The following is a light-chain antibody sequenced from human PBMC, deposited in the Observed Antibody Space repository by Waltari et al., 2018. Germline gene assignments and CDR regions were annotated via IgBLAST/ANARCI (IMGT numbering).Light chain of an antibody. Sequence: DVVMTQSPLSLPVIFGQPASISCRSSQSLVHSDGNTYLNWYQQRPGQSPRLLIYQVSNPDCGVPNRSSASGSGTDFTLKISRVEAEDVGVYYRMQGTHWPRTFGQGTKLEI. CDR2: QVS. J-gene: IGKJ2*01. CDR1: QSLVHSDGNTY. V-gene: IGKV2-30*02. CDR3: MQGTHWPRT.